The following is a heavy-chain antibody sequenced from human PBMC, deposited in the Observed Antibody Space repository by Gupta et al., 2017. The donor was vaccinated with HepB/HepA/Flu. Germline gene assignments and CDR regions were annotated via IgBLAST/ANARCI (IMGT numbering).Heavy chain of an antibody. Sequence: QVQLQASGPGLVKPPETLSLCCSLPCCSIHDYYWTWIRQPAGKGREWIGRMFSSGDSRYNPSLQSRVTMSLDTSKKQFSLKLNSVTAADTAVYYCTRGIVGPLSLGYHYFQMDVWCKGAAVTVSS. D-gene: IGHD2-15*01. CDR1: CCSIHDYY. CDR2: MFSSGDS. V-gene: IGHV4-4*07. J-gene: IGHJ6*03. CDR3: TRGIVGPLSLGYHYFQMDV.